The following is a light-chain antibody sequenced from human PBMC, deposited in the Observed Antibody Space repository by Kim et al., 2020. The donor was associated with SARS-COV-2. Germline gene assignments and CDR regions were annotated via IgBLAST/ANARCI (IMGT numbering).Light chain of an antibody. CDR2: YDS. CDR3: QVWDSSSDHSV. CDR1: NIGSKS. V-gene: IGLV3-21*04. Sequence: SYELTQPPSVSVAPGKTARITCGGNNIGSKSVHWYQQKPGQAPVLVIYYDSDRPSGIPERFSGSNSGNMATLTISRVEAGDEADYYCQVWDSSSDHSVFGGGTQLTVL. J-gene: IGLJ3*02.